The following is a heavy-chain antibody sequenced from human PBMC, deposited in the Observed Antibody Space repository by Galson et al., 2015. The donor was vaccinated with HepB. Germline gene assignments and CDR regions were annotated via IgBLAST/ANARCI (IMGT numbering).Heavy chain of an antibody. CDR2: IRPDGNER. CDR3: ARVHYDFRTISQGYYYYIDV. V-gene: IGHV3-7*03. J-gene: IGHJ6*03. D-gene: IGHD3-3*01. CDR1: GFTFRFHW. Sequence: SLRLSCAASGFTFRFHWMTYVRQAPGKGLEWVANIRPDGNERYYEDSVKGRFTISRDNAKNSLSLQMNSLRAEDTAVYYCARVHYDFRTISQGYYYYIDVWGKGTAVTVSS.